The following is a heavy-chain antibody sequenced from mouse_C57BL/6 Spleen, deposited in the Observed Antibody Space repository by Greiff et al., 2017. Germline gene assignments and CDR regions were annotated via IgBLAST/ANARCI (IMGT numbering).Heavy chain of an antibody. CDR3: ASDYYGSSYAMDY. CDR2: IWRGGST. D-gene: IGHD1-1*01. CDR1: GFSLTSYG. J-gene: IGHJ4*01. V-gene: IGHV2-2*01. Sequence: QVQLKESGPGLVQPSQSLSITCTVSGFSLTSYGVHWVRQSPGKGLEWLGVIWRGGSTDDNAAFISRLSISKDNSKSQVFLKMNSLQADDTAIYYCASDYYGSSYAMDYWGQGTSVTVSS.